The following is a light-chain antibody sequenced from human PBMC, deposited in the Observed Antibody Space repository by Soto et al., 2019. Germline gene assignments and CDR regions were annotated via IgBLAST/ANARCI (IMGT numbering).Light chain of an antibody. V-gene: IGKV3-11*01. J-gene: IGKJ4*01. Sequence: EIVLTQSPATLSLSPGERATLSCRASQSVSRYLAWYQQKPGQAPRLLIYDTSHRATGIPARFSGSGSGTDFTLTISRLEPEDFTVYYCQQRSSWPTFGGGTKVEIK. CDR3: QQRSSWPT. CDR1: QSVSRY. CDR2: DTS.